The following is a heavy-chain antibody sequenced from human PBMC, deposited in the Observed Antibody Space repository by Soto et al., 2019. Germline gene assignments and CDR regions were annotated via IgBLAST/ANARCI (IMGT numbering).Heavy chain of an antibody. CDR2: IYSGGAT. V-gene: IGHV3-66*01. D-gene: IGHD1-1*01. CDR3: ARDGTYNWV. Sequence: EVQLVESGGGLVQPGGSLRLSCAASGFTVSNNYMRWVRQAPGKGLEWVSLIYSGGATYYADSVKGRFTISRDNSKNTLYRQMNNLRAEDTAVYYCARDGTYNWVGGQGILVTVSS. CDR1: GFTVSNNY. J-gene: IGHJ4*02.